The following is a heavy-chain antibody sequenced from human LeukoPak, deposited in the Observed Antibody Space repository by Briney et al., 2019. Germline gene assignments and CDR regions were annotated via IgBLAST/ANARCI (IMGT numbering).Heavy chain of an antibody. Sequence: PSQTLSLTCTVSGASIRSGSYYWSWIRQPAGKGLEWIGRIYTSGRTNYNPSLKSRLTMSVDTSKNQFSLKLSSVTAADTAVYYCARVRWGALRYYFDYWGQGTLVTVSS. J-gene: IGHJ4*02. D-gene: IGHD4-23*01. CDR2: IYTSGRT. CDR3: ARVRWGALRYYFDY. V-gene: IGHV4-61*02. CDR1: GASIRSGSYY.